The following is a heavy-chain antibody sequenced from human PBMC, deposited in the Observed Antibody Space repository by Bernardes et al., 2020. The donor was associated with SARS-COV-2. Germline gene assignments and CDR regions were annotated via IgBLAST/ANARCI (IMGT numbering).Heavy chain of an antibody. CDR2: IWHDGRRT. CDR1: GFTFSDYT. J-gene: IGHJ5*01. CDR3: ATEDGEWLES. Sequence: GGSLRLSCAASGFTFSDYTMPWVRQAPGKGLEWVSVIWHDGRRTYYVDSVKGRFAISRDNSNNTLYLQMNNLRVEDTALYRCATEDGEWLESWGQGTLVTVSS. D-gene: IGHD4-17*01. V-gene: IGHV3-33*01.